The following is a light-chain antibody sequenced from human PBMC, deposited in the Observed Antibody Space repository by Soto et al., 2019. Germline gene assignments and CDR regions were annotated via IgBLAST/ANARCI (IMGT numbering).Light chain of an antibody. CDR1: QSLLHSNGYSY. CDR2: LGS. Sequence: DIVMTQSPLSLPVTRGEPASMSFRSSQSLLHSNGYSYLDWYLQKPGQSPQLLIYLGSNRASGVPDRFSGSGSGTDFTLKISRVEAEDVGVYYCMQALQTWTFGQGTKV. J-gene: IGKJ1*01. V-gene: IGKV2-28*01. CDR3: MQALQTWT.